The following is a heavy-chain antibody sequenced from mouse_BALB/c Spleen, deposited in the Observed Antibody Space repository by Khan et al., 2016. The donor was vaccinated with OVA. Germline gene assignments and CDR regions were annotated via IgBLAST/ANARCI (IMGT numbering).Heavy chain of an antibody. Sequence: EVELVESGGGLVKPGGSLKLSCAASGFTFSTYAMSWVRQTPEKRLEWVATISSDGDYTYYPDNVTGRFTISRDNAKNILYLQMSSLRSEDMAMYYCARSSYGNFAYWGQGTLVTVSA. V-gene: IGHV5-9-3*01. CDR1: GFTFSTYA. CDR2: ISSDGDYT. D-gene: IGHD2-10*01. CDR3: ARSSYGNFAY. J-gene: IGHJ3*01.